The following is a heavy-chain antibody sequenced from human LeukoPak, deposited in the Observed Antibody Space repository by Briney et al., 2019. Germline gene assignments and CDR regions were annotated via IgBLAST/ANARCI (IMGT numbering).Heavy chain of an antibody. CDR1: GFTFSSYA. J-gene: IGHJ6*03. Sequence: QPGGSLRLSCAASGFTFSSYAMHWVRQAPGKGLEYVSAISSNGGSTYYANSVKGRFTISRDNSKNTLYLQMGSLRAEDMAVYYCARDALVVPAAIWRYYYMDVWGKGATVTVSS. D-gene: IGHD2-2*01. V-gene: IGHV3-64*01. CDR2: ISSNGGST. CDR3: ARDALVVPAAIWRYYYMDV.